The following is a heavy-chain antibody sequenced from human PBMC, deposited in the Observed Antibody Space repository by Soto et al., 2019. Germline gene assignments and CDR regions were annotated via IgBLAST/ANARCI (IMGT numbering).Heavy chain of an antibody. D-gene: IGHD3-16*01. Sequence: QVHLVQSGAEVKKPGSSVKVSCRVSGGSFRDYAVSWVRQAPGQGPEWMGGIMAVFGTATYAQRFQGRVTISADESTSTAYMDLRCLTSGDAAVYYCATSRGFYAAMDVWGQGTTVSVSS. CDR1: GGSFRDYA. CDR3: ATSRGFYAAMDV. CDR2: IMAVFGTA. J-gene: IGHJ6*02. V-gene: IGHV1-69*01.